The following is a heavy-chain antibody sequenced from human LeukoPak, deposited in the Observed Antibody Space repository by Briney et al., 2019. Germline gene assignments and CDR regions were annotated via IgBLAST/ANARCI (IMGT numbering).Heavy chain of an antibody. CDR3: ARSLWPEDY. V-gene: IGHV3-7*01. J-gene: IGHJ4*02. Sequence: PGGSLRLSCAASGFIYSSFWMSWVRQAPGKGLEWVANIEPDGSGKNYVDSVRGRFTISRDNAKNSLYLQMNSVRVEDPAVYYCARSLWPEDYWGQGTLVTVSS. CDR2: IEPDGSGK. CDR1: GFIYSSFW. D-gene: IGHD2-21*01.